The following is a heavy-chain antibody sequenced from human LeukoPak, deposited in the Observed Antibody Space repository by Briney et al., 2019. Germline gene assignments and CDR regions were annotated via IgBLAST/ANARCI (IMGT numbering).Heavy chain of an antibody. J-gene: IGHJ4*02. Sequence: PGGSLRLSCAASGFTVSSNYMDWVRQAPGKGLDWVGRIRNKANSYTTEYAASVKGRFTISRDDSKNSLYLQMNSLKIEDTAVYYCAKAHPRSRFDSWGQGTLVTVSS. CDR1: GFTVSSNY. V-gene: IGHV3-72*01. CDR2: IRNKANSYTT. D-gene: IGHD2-15*01. CDR3: AKAHPRSRFDS.